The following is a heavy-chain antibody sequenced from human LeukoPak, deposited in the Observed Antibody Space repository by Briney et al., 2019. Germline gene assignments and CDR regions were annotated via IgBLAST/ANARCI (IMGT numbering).Heavy chain of an antibody. CDR1: GFTFGTYW. D-gene: IGHD5-24*01. Sequence: GGSLRLSCAASGFTFGTYWMTWVRQAPGKGLEWVANIKRDGSEKYYADSVKGRFTISRDNAKNSQFLQMNSLRVEDTAVYYCARLDGFNYWGQGTLVTVSS. CDR2: IKRDGSEK. V-gene: IGHV3-7*01. CDR3: ARLDGFNY. J-gene: IGHJ4*02.